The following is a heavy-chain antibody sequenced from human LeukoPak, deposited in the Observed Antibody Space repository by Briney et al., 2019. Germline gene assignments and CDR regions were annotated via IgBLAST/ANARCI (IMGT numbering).Heavy chain of an antibody. V-gene: IGHV3-23*01. Sequence: GGSLRLSCALSGVTFSKYVMRWVRQAPGKGLEWVSGVNTGGGYTYYADSVKGRFTNSRDNSRNTLSLQINSLRAEDAALYYCAKNGGGCSGGSCYSGFDYWGQGTLVTVSS. D-gene: IGHD2-15*01. CDR1: GVTFSKYV. J-gene: IGHJ4*02. CDR2: VNTGGGYT. CDR3: AKNGGGCSGGSCYSGFDY.